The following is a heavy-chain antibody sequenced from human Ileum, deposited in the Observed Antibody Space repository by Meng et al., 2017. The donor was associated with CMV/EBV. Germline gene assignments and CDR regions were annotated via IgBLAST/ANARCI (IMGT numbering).Heavy chain of an antibody. D-gene: IGHD1-26*01. J-gene: IGHJ4*02. Sequence: SETLSLTCTVSGGSISSSSYYWGWVRQPPGQGFEWIGSLYYTGSTYYNTSLGSRVTMSVDTSRNQFSLKLSSVTAADTAVYYCARQGGASPTTGVFWGPGIVVTVSS. CDR2: LYYTGST. V-gene: IGHV4-39*01. CDR3: ARQGGASPTTGVF. CDR1: GGSISSSSYY.